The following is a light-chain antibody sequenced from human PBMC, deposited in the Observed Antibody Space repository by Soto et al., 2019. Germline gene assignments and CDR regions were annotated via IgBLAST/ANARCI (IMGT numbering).Light chain of an antibody. V-gene: IGLV3-21*04. CDR3: QVWDIMTDNYV. Sequence: SSELTQPPSVSVAPEKTATITCGGDNIGDKRVHWYRQKPGQAPVLLISYDSDRPSGLPERFSGSNSGNTATLTISRVEAGDEADYYCQVWDIMTDNYVFGGGTKLTVL. CDR1: NIGDKR. J-gene: IGLJ1*01. CDR2: YDS.